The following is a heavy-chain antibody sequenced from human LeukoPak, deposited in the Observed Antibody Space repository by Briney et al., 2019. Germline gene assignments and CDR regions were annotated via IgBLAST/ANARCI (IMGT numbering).Heavy chain of an antibody. V-gene: IGHV3-66*01. J-gene: IGHJ4*02. D-gene: IGHD1-14*01. CDR1: GFTVSSNY. CDR2: IYSGGST. Sequence: GGSPRLSCAASGFTVSSNYMSWVRQAPGKGLEWVSVIYSGGSTYYADSVKGRFTISRDNSKNTLNLQMNSLRAEDAAVYYCARGYTSDNWGQGTLVTVSS. CDR3: ARGYTSDN.